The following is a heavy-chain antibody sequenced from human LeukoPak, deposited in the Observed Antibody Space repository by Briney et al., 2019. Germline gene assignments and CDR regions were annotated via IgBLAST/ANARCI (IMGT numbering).Heavy chain of an antibody. J-gene: IGHJ4*02. CDR3: VGRQDTSGYYYVN. CDR1: GGSFSNYH. Sequence: SETLSLTCTVSGGSFSNYHWSWIRQPPGKGLEWIGYTHYTGNTNYNPSPKSRVTISVDTSKNQFSLKLSSVTAADTAVYYCVGRQDTSGYYYVNWGQGTLVTVSS. V-gene: IGHV4-59*13. CDR2: THYTGNT. D-gene: IGHD3-22*01.